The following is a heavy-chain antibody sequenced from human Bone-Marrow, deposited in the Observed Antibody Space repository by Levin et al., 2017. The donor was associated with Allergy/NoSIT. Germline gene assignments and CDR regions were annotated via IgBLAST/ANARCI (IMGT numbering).Heavy chain of an antibody. V-gene: IGHV3-74*01. CDR1: GFTFSAFR. D-gene: IGHD2-15*01. Sequence: GESLKISCAASGFTFSAFRMHWVRQAPGKGLEWVSRIFTDGSSTIYADSVKGRFSISRDNAKNTLYLQMNSLRAEDTAVYYCARGRSDSHEGLMDYWGQGTLVTVSS. CDR2: IFTDGSST. J-gene: IGHJ4*02. CDR3: ARGRSDSHEGLMDY.